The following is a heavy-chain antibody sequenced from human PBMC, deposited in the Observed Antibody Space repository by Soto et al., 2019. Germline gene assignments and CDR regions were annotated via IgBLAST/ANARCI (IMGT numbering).Heavy chain of an antibody. V-gene: IGHV1-24*01. CDR3: ARDFCPLRGAFDI. CDR1: GYTLTELS. J-gene: IGHJ3*02. CDR2: FDPEDGET. Sequence: ASVKVSCKVSGYTLTELSMHWVRQAPGKGLEWMGGFDPEDGETIYAQKFQGWVTMTRDTSTSTAYMELSRLRSDDTAVYYCARDFCPLRGAFDIWGQGTMVTVSS. D-gene: IGHD2-21*01.